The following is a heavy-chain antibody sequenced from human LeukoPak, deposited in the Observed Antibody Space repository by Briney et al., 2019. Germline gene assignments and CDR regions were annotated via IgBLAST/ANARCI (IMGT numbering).Heavy chain of an antibody. J-gene: IGHJ4*02. CDR1: GFTFSGFW. CDR3: VRGGGSFDS. CDR2: IKYDGSDK. D-gene: IGHD3-16*01. Sequence: GRSLRLSCAAAGFTFSGFWMSWVRQAPTKRLEWVANIKYDGSDKRYVDSVKGRFTVSRDNANNSLYLQMSSLRAEDTAVYYCVRGGGSFDSWGQGTLVTVSS. V-gene: IGHV3-7*04.